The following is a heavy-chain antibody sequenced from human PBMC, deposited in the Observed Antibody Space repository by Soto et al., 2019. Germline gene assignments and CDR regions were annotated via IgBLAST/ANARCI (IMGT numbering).Heavy chain of an antibody. CDR2: IYYSGNT. D-gene: IGHD3-10*01. V-gene: IGHV4-30-4*01. CDR1: GGSISSSDYY. Sequence: SETLSPTCTVSGGSISSSDYYWSWIRQPPGKGLEWIGYIYYSGNTYYNPTLKSRVYISVDTSKNQFSLNLTSVTAADTAVYYCARDRRHDYRSNYPDYWGQGTLVTVSS. J-gene: IGHJ4*02. CDR3: ARDRRHDYRSNYPDY.